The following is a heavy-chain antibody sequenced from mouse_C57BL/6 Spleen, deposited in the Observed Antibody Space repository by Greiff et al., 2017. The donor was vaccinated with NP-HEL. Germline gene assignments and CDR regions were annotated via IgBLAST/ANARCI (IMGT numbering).Heavy chain of an antibody. Sequence: VKLQESGPGLVQPSQSLSITCTVSGFSLTSYGVHWVRQSPGKGLEWLGVIWSGGSTDYNAAFISRLSISKDNSKSQVFFKMNSLQADDTAIYYCARNLITTVVGYAMDYWGQGTSVTVAS. CDR1: GFSLTSYG. D-gene: IGHD1-1*01. CDR3: ARNLITTVVGYAMDY. J-gene: IGHJ4*01. CDR2: IWSGGST. V-gene: IGHV2-2*01.